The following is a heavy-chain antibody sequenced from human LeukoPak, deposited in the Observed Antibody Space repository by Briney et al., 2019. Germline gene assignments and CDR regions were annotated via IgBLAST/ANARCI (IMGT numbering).Heavy chain of an antibody. V-gene: IGHV3-21*01. D-gene: IGHD6-19*01. CDR3: ARVRPGQWLLRDAFDI. CDR1: GFTFSSFS. Sequence: PGGSLRLSCAASGFTFSSFSMNWVRQAPGKGLEWVSFISTSSSYIYYADSLKGRFTISRDNARNSLFLQMNSLRAEDTAVYYCARVRPGQWLLRDAFDIWGQGTMVTVSS. CDR2: ISTSSSYI. J-gene: IGHJ3*02.